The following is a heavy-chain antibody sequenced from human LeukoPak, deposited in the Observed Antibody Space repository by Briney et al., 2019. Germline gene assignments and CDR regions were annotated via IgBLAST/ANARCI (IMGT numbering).Heavy chain of an antibody. Sequence: ASVKVSCKASGYRFSAYYLHWVRQAPGQGLEWMGWINPDSGGTKYAQKFQGRVTMTRDTSISTAYMELSRLRSDDTAVYYCGIVFAGVTLDHWGQGTLVTVSS. J-gene: IGHJ4*02. CDR2: INPDSGGT. V-gene: IGHV1-2*02. CDR1: GYRFSAYY. CDR3: GIVFAGVTLDH. D-gene: IGHD4-11*01.